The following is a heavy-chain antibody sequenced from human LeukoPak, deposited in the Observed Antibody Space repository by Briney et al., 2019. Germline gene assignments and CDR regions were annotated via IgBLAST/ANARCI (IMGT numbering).Heavy chain of an antibody. Sequence: PSETLSLTCAVSGGSISSGGYSWSWIRQPPGKGLEWIGYIYHSGGTNYNPSLKSRVTISVDTSKNQFSLKLSSVTAADTAVYYCAIAFPDWYQLSSRPFDYWGQGTLVTVSS. D-gene: IGHD2-2*01. V-gene: IGHV4-30-2*01. CDR1: GGSISSGGYS. CDR3: AIAFPDWYQLSSRPFDY. CDR2: IYHSGGT. J-gene: IGHJ4*02.